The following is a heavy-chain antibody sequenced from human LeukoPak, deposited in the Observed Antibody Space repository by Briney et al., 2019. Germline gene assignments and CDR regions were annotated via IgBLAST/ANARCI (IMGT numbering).Heavy chain of an antibody. D-gene: IGHD2-21*02. CDR3: ARGLSAIVH. V-gene: IGHV4-34*01. J-gene: IGHJ4*02. Sequence: PGGSLRLSCAASGFTFSSYWMSWIRQPPGEGLEWIGEINHSGSTNYNPSLKSRVTISVDTSKNQFSLKLTSVTAADTAVYYCARGLSAIVHWGQGTLVTVSS. CDR2: INHSGST. CDR1: GFTFSSYW.